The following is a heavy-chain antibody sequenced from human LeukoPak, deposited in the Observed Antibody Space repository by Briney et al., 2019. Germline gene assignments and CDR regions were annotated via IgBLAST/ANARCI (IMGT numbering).Heavy chain of an antibody. J-gene: IGHJ4*02. CDR1: GFTFSSHG. CDR3: ARGETSAMVTPNFGY. D-gene: IGHD4-23*01. Sequence: GGSLRLSCVASGFTFSSHGMNWVRQAPGKGLEWVSSISSSSSYIYYADSVKGRFTVSRDNSKNTLYLQMNSLRAEDTAVYYCARGETSAMVTPNFGYWGQGTLVTVSS. V-gene: IGHV3-21*01. CDR2: ISSSSSYI.